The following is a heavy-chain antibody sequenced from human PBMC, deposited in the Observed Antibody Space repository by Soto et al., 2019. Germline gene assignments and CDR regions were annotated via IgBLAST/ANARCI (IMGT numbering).Heavy chain of an antibody. V-gene: IGHV4-30-2*01. Sequence: SETLSLTCAVSGGSISSGGYSWSWIRQPPGKGLEWIGYIYHSGSTYYNPSLKSRVTISVDRSKNQFSLKLSSVTAADTAVYYCARAYGGNSCFDYWGQGTLVNVSS. CDR2: IYHSGST. CDR1: GGSISSGGYS. D-gene: IGHD4-17*01. CDR3: ARAYGGNSCFDY. J-gene: IGHJ4*02.